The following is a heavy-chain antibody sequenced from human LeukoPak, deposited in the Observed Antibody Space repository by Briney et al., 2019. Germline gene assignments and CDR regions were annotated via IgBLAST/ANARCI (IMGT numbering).Heavy chain of an antibody. V-gene: IGHV7-4-1*02. CDR2: INTNTGNP. CDR3: ARDSPSSEWFGDQINWFDP. Sequence: ASVKVSCKASGYTFISYSMNWVRQAPGQGLEWMGWINTNTGNPTYAQGFTGRFVFSLDTSVSTAYLQISSLKADDTAVYYCARDSPSSEWFGDQINWFDPWGQGTLVTVSS. D-gene: IGHD3-10*01. CDR1: GYTFISYS. J-gene: IGHJ5*02.